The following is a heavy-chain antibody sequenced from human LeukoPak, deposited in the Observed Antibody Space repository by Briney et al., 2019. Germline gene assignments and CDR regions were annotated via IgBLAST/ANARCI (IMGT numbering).Heavy chain of an antibody. V-gene: IGHV4-31*03. CDR3: ARRYSSSWSPGWFDP. Sequence: PSQTLSLTCTVSGGSISSGGYYWSWIRQHPGKGLEWIGYIYYSGSTYYNPSLKSRVTISVDTSKNQFSLKLSSVTAADTAVYYCARRYSSSWSPGWFDPWGQGTLVTVSS. J-gene: IGHJ5*02. CDR2: IYYSGST. D-gene: IGHD6-13*01. CDR1: GGSISSGGYY.